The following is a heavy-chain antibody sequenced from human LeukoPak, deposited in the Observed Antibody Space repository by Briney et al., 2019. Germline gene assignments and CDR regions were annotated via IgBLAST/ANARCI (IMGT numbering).Heavy chain of an antibody. CDR3: ASPRRGYCSGGSCYVFDY. CDR1: GFTFSSYT. CDR2: ISTTGSTI. V-gene: IGHV3-48*01. J-gene: IGHJ4*02. D-gene: IGHD2-15*01. Sequence: PGGSLRLSCAASGFTFSSYTMNWVRQAPGEGLEWVSFISTTGSTIHYGDSVRGRFTISRDNSKNTLYLQMNSLRAEDTAVYYCASPRRGYCSGGSCYVFDYWGQGTLVTVSS.